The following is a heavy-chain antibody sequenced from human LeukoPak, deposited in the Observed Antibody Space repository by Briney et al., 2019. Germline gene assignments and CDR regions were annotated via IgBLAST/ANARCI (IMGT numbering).Heavy chain of an antibody. V-gene: IGHV3-21*01. Sequence: GGSLRLSCAASGFTFSSYSMNWVRQAPGKGLEWVSSISSSSYIYYADSVKGRFTISRDNAKNSLYLQMNSLRAEDTAVYYCARAYDSSGPYPGYWGQGTLVTVSS. D-gene: IGHD3-22*01. CDR1: GFTFSSYS. CDR3: ARAYDSSGPYPGY. J-gene: IGHJ4*02. CDR2: ISSSSYI.